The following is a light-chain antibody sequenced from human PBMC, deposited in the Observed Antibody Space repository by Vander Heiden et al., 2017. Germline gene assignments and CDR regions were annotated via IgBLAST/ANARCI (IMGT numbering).Light chain of an antibody. V-gene: IGKV1-5*03. CDR2: KAS. CDR3: QRYNSYTSGLT. J-gene: IGKJ4*01. CDR1: QSVSIW. Sequence: DMQMTQSPSTLSASRGDRVTITCRASQSVSIWLAWYQQKPEKAPELLIYKASSLESGVPSRFSGSGSGTEFTLTISSLQPDDFATYYCQRYNSYTSGLTFGGGTKVEIK.